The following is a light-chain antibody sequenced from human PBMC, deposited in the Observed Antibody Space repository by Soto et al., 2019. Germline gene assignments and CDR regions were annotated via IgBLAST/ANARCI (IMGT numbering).Light chain of an antibody. CDR2: WAS. J-gene: IGKJ4*01. CDR1: QSVLYSSNTKNY. V-gene: IGKV4-1*01. Sequence: DIVMTQSPDSLAVSLGERATINCKSSQSVLYSSNTKNYLAWYQQKPGQPPKLLIYWASTRESGVPDRFSGSGSGTAFTLTISSLQAEDVAVYYCQQYYSTPLTFGGGTKVEI. CDR3: QQYYSTPLT.